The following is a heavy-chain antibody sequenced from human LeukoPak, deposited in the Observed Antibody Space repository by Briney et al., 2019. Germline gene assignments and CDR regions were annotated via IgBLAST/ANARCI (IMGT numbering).Heavy chain of an antibody. CDR2: IKEDGSEK. V-gene: IGHV3-7*03. J-gene: IGHJ4*02. CDR1: GFTFSDFW. Sequence: GGSLRLSCAASGFTFSDFWMSWVRQAPGKGLEWVANIKEDGSEKNCVDSVKGRFTISRDNAKNSLYLQMNSLRAEDTAVYYCARARRFVSSILRAQIEFDYWGQGTLVTVSS. CDR3: ARARRFVSSILRAQIEFDY. D-gene: IGHD6-6*01.